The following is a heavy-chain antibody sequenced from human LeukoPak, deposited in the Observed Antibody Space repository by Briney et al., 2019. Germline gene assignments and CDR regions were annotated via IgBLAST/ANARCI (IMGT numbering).Heavy chain of an antibody. CDR1: GFTFSSYS. J-gene: IGHJ3*02. D-gene: IGHD6-6*01. CDR3: ARAIAARYYAFDI. CDR2: ISSSSS. V-gene: IGHV3-21*01. Sequence: KPGGSLRLSGAASGFTFSSYSMNWVRQAPGKGLEGVSSISSSSSIYADSVKGRFTISRDNAKNSLYLQMNSLRAEDTAVYYCARAIAARYYAFDIWGQGTMVTVSS.